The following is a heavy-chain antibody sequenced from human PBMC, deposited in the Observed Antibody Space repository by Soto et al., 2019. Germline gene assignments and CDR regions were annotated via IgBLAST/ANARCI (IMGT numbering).Heavy chain of an antibody. CDR1: GGTFSSYT. V-gene: IGHV1-69*08. CDR2: IIPILGIA. J-gene: IGHJ3*02. D-gene: IGHD4-17*01. CDR3: ARDPRSDYGDYGLNDAFDI. Sequence: QVQLVQSGAEVKKPGSSVKVSCKASGGTFSSYTISWVRQAPGQGLEWMGRIIPILGIANYAQKFQGRVTITAEKSTSTAYMELSSLRSEDTAVYYCARDPRSDYGDYGLNDAFDIWGQGTMVTVSS.